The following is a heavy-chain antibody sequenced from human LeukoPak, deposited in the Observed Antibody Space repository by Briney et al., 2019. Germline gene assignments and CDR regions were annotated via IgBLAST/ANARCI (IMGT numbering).Heavy chain of an antibody. CDR1: GGSFSGYY. Sequence: PSETLSLTCAVYGGSFSGYYWGWIRQPPGKGLEWIGSIYYSGCTYYNPSLKSRVTISVDTSKNQFSLKLSSVTAADTAVYYCAREWDSGITFGGIIVSWFDPWGQDILVTVSS. CDR2: IYYSGCT. CDR3: AREWDSGITFGGIIVSWFDP. J-gene: IGHJ5*02. D-gene: IGHD3-16*02. V-gene: IGHV4-34*01.